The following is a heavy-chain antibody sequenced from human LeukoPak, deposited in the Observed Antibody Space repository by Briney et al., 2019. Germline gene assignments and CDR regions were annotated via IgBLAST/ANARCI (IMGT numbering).Heavy chain of an antibody. CDR2: INHSGST. D-gene: IGHD6-19*01. V-gene: IGHV4-34*01. CDR1: GGSFSGYY. J-gene: IGHJ4*02. Sequence: SETLSLTCAVYGGSFSGYYSSWIRQPPGKGLEWIVEINHSGSTNYNPSLKSRVTISVDTSKNQFSLKLSSVTAADTAVYYCASHSSGIAVAGTANDYLDYWGQGTLVTVSS. CDR3: ASHSSGIAVAGTANDYLDY.